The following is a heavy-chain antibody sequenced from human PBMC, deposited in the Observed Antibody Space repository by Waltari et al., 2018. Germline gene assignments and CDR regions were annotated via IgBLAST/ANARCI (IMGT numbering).Heavy chain of an antibody. CDR3: ARGGVGSTAGFDY. D-gene: IGHD1-26*01. CDR2: TYYRAKWYK. J-gene: IGHJ4*02. CDR1: GDSVSSNSAA. Sequence: QVQLQQSGPGLVKPSQTLSLTCAISGDSVSSNSAAWNWIRHSPSRGLEWLGRTYYRAKWYKEYAVSVKSRINLNPDISKNQFSLQLNSVTPEDTAVYSCARGGVGSTAGFDYWGQETLVTVSS. V-gene: IGHV6-1*01.